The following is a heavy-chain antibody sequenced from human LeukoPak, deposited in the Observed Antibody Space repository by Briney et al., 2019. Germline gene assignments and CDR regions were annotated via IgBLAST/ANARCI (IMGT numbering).Heavy chain of an antibody. CDR3: ARSITIFGVVMKLVSGAFDI. J-gene: IGHJ3*02. V-gene: IGHV4-59*06. CDR2: IYYSGST. CDR1: GGSISSYY. Sequence: TSETLSLTCTVSGGSISSYYWSWIRQPPGKGLEWIGYIYYSGSTYYNPSLKSRVTISVDTSKNQFSLKLSSVTAADTAVYYCARSITIFGVVMKLVSGAFDIWGQGTMVTVSS. D-gene: IGHD3-3*01.